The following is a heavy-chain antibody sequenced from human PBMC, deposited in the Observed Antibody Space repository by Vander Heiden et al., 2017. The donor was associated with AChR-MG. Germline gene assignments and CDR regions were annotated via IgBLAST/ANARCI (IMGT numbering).Heavy chain of an antibody. V-gene: IGHV3-23*01. Sequence: EVQLLESGGGLVQPGGSLRLTCGAAGFTFSGYAMSWVRQAPGKGLEWVSAIRGSGSSTYYADSVKGRFTISRDNSKNTLYMQMNSLRAEDTAVYYCAKDLRSSTNLGGMDVWGQGTTVTVSS. J-gene: IGHJ6*02. CDR1: GFTFSGYA. CDR3: AKDLRSSTNLGGMDV. D-gene: IGHD2-2*01. CDR2: IRGSGSST.